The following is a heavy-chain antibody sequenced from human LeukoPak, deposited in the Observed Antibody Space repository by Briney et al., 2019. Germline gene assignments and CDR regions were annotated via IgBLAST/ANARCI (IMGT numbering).Heavy chain of an antibody. J-gene: IGHJ5*02. CDR2: INHSGST. D-gene: IGHD3-9*01. Sequence: PSETLSLTCAVYGGSFSGYYWSWIRQPPGKGLEWIGEINHSGSTNYNPSLKSRVTISADTSKKQFSLKLSSVSAADTAVYYCARHGPRRYFDWFLPQGYNWFDPWGQGTLVTVSS. V-gene: IGHV4-34*01. CDR1: GGSFSGYY. CDR3: ARHGPRRYFDWFLPQGYNWFDP.